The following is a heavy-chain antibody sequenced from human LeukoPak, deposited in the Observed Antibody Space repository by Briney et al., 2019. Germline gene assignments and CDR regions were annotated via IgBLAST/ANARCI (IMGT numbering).Heavy chain of an antibody. J-gene: IGHJ4*02. CDR1: VYSFTNYG. Sequence: ASVTVSFKASVYSFTNYGVNWVRQAPGQGLEWLGWISGYTGNTDYAQKFQGRVTMTTDTSTTTAYMELRSLRSDDTAVYYCARAPRVASTGRFDYWGQGTLVTVSS. CDR2: ISGYTGNT. CDR3: ARAPRVASTGRFDY. D-gene: IGHD6-13*01. V-gene: IGHV1-18*01.